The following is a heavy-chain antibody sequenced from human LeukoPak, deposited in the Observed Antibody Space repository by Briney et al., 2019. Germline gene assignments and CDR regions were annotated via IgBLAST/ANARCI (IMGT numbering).Heavy chain of an antibody. CDR1: GGSISSSSYY. V-gene: IGHV4-39*07. J-gene: IGHJ5*02. CDR2: IHYSGRT. Sequence: AETLSLTCTVSGGSISSSSYYWGWIRLPPEKGLEWIGSIHYSGRTYYNPSLKSRVTISVDTSKNQFSLKLSSVPAADTAVYSCARRPGPLTGLASWGQGTLAPVS. D-gene: IGHD3-9*01. CDR3: ARRPGPLTGLAS.